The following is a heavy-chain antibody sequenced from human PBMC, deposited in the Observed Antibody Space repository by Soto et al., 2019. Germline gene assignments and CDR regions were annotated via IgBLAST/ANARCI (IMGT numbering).Heavy chain of an antibody. D-gene: IGHD3-9*01. CDR2: IYPGDSDT. V-gene: IGHV5-51*01. J-gene: IGHJ4*02. Sequence: SLKISCKASGYSFTSYWIGWVRQLPGKGLEWVGIIYPGDSDTRYSPSFQDQVTLSADKSITTAYLQWSSLKASDTAMYYCARRLGLRYFDWLSIDYWGQGTLVTVSS. CDR3: ARRLGLRYFDWLSIDY. CDR1: GYSFTSYW.